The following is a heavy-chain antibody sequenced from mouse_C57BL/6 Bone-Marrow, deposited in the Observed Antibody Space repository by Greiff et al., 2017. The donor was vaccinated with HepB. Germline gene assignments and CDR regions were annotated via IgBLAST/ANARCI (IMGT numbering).Heavy chain of an antibody. CDR3: ASDDYGSFDSMDY. J-gene: IGHJ4*01. D-gene: IGHD1-1*01. V-gene: IGHV1-55*01. Sequence: VQLQQPGAELVKPGASVKMSCKASGYTFTSYWITWVKQRPGQGLEWIGDIYPGSGCTNYNEKFKSKATLTVDTSSSTAYMQLSSLTSEDSAVYYCASDDYGSFDSMDYWGQGTSVTVSS. CDR2: IYPGSGCT. CDR1: GYTFTSYW.